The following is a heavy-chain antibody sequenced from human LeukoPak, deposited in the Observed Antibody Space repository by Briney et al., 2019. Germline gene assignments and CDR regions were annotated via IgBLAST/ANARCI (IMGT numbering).Heavy chain of an antibody. CDR3: ARVPMYSSSSLGNYYYYYYMDV. J-gene: IGHJ6*03. D-gene: IGHD6-6*01. Sequence: SETLSLTCTVSGDSISNYYWSWIRQPPGKGLEWIGYIYYSGSTNYNPSLKSRVTISVDTSKNQFSLKLSSVTAADTAVYYCARVPMYSSSSLGNYYYYYYMDVWGKGTTVTVSS. CDR2: IYYSGST. CDR1: GDSISNYY. V-gene: IGHV4-59*01.